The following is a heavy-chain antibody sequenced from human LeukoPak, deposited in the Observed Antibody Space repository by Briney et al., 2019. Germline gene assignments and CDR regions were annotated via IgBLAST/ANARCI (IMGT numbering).Heavy chain of an antibody. CDR2: INIGNGNT. CDR3: GRELRSGGLDY. Sequence: ASVKVSCKASGYTFTSYAMHWVRQAPGQRLEWTGWINIGNGNTKYSQKFQGRVTITRDTSATTTYMELSTLRSEDTAVYYCGRELRSGGLDYWGQGTLVTVSS. CDR1: GYTFTSYA. J-gene: IGHJ4*02. V-gene: IGHV1-3*04. D-gene: IGHD2-15*01.